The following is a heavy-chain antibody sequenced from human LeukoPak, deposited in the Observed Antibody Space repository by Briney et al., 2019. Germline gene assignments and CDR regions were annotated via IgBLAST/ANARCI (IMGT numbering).Heavy chain of an antibody. D-gene: IGHD6-25*01. V-gene: IGHV4-34*01. J-gene: IGHJ6*02. CDR3: ATSSGVYYYYRGLDV. Sequence: SETLSLTCNVDGESFSGYYWSWIRQSPGKGLEWIGEIDQSGRTTYDASLESRVTISVDKSKDQFSLRLTYVTAADTGVYYCATSSGVYYYYRGLDVWGQGTTVTVSS. CDR1: GESFSGYY. CDR2: IDQSGRT.